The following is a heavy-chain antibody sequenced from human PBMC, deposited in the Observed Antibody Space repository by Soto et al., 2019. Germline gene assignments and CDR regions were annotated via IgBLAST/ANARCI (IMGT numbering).Heavy chain of an antibody. V-gene: IGHV3-48*03. CDR3: ARESFSASPNFFDY. CDR2: ISLSGSTI. J-gene: IGHJ4*02. CDR1: GFAFSNYE. Sequence: EVQLVESGGGLVQRGGSLRLSCAASGFAFSNYEMNWVRQAPGKGLEWVSYISLSGSTIYYADSVKGRFTISRDDAKNSLYLQMDSLRADDTAVYYCARESFSASPNFFDYWGQGTLVTVSS. D-gene: IGHD3-3*02.